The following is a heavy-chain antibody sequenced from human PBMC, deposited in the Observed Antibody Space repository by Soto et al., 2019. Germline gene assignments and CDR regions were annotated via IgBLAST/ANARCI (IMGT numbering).Heavy chain of an antibody. D-gene: IGHD6-13*01. CDR2: IIPILGIA. J-gene: IGHJ3*02. CDR3: ARLEMGIYLGAFDI. V-gene: IGHV1-69*02. Sequence: SVKVSCKASGGTFSSYTISWVRQAPEQGLEWMGRIIPILGIANYAQKFQGRVTITADKSTSTAYMELSSLRSEDTAVYYCARLEMGIYLGAFDIWGQGTMVTVSS. CDR1: GGTFSSYT.